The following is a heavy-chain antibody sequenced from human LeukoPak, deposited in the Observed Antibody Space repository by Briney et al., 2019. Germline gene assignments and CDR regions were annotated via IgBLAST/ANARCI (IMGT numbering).Heavy chain of an antibody. D-gene: IGHD4-17*01. CDR2: ISGDRGYI. V-gene: IGHV3-21*01. Sequence: AGSLTLSSAASRFIFSSYTMNSVRQAPGKGLEWVSSISGDRGYIYYADSVKGRFTLSTDNATVALYMQMNSLRVEDTAVYYCAREFIGYGDYEGGWLDPWGQGTLVTVSS. J-gene: IGHJ5*02. CDR1: RFIFSSYT. CDR3: AREFIGYGDYEGGWLDP.